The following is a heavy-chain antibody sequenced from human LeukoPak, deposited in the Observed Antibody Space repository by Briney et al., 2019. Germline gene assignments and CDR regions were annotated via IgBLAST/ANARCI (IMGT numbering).Heavy chain of an antibody. CDR3: AREHQVAATPFDY. CDR1: GFTVSSNY. Sequence: GGSLRLSCAASGFTVSSNYMGWVRQAPGKGLEWVSIIYSGAGTYYADSVKGRFTISRDNSKNTLYLQMNSLRAEDTGVYFCAREHQVAATPFDYWGQGTLVTVSS. J-gene: IGHJ4*02. V-gene: IGHV3-66*02. CDR2: IYSGAGT. D-gene: IGHD1-26*01.